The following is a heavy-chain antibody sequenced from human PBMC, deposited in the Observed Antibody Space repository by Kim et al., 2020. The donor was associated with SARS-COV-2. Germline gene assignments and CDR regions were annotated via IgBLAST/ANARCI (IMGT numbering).Heavy chain of an antibody. CDR2: FNFDSGRI. V-gene: IGHV3-9*01. CDR3: TRDILPGGADV. J-gene: IGHJ6*02. D-gene: IGHD3-10*01. CDR1: GFTFDNNA. Sequence: GGSLRLSCVASGFTFDNNAIHWVRQAPGKGLEWVSGFNFDSGRIDYADSVRGRFTISRDKAKNSLDLQMRSLRPEDSALYYCTRDILPGGADVWGQGTT.